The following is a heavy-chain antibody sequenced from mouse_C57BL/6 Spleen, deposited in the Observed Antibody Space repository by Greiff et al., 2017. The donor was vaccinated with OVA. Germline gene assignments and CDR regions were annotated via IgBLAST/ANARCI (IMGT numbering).Heavy chain of an antibody. Sequence: QVQLKESGPGLVQPSQSLSITCTVSGFSLTSYGVHWVRQSPGKGLEWLGVIWSGGSTDYNAAFISRLSISKDNSKSQVFFKMNSLQADDTAIYYCARKSEKNLLLRYGYAMDYWGQGTSVTVSS. D-gene: IGHD1-1*01. CDR1: GFSLTSYG. J-gene: IGHJ4*01. CDR3: ARKSEKNLLLRYGYAMDY. CDR2: IWSGGST. V-gene: IGHV2-2*01.